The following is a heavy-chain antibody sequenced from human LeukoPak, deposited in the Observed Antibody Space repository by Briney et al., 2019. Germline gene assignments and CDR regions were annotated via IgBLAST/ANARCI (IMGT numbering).Heavy chain of an antibody. V-gene: IGHV4-59*01. CDR2: IYYSGST. CDR1: GDSISSYY. CDR3: AREIPGRFDP. D-gene: IGHD1-14*01. J-gene: IGHJ5*02. Sequence: SETLSLTCTVSGDSISSYYWSWIRQPPGRGLEWIGYIYYSGSTNYNPSLESRVTTSVDTSKNQFSLRLSSVTAADTAVYYCAREIPGRFDPWGQGALVTVSS.